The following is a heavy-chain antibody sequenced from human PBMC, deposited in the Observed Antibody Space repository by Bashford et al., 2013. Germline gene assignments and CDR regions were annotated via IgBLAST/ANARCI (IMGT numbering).Heavy chain of an antibody. V-gene: IGHV3-21*01. J-gene: IGHJ4*02. CDR3: AKDWDPLTTGHATTPVDY. Sequence: VRQAPGKGLEWVSSISSSSSYIYYADSVKGRFTISRDNAKKSIYLQMNSLRDEDTAVYYCAKDWDPLTTGHATTPVDYWGQGTLVTVSS. CDR2: ISSSSSYI. D-gene: IGHD4-11*01.